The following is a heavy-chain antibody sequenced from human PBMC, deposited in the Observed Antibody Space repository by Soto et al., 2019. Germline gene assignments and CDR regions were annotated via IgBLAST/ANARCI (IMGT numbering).Heavy chain of an antibody. Sequence: GESLKISCKGSGYSFTSYWIGWMRQMPGKGLEWMGIIYPGDSDTRYSPSFQGQVTISADKSISTAYLQWSSLKASDTAMYYCARLWFGELSDYYYGMDVWGQGTTVTVSS. CDR3: ARLWFGELSDYYYGMDV. V-gene: IGHV5-51*01. J-gene: IGHJ6*02. CDR2: IYPGDSDT. CDR1: GYSFTSYW. D-gene: IGHD3-10*01.